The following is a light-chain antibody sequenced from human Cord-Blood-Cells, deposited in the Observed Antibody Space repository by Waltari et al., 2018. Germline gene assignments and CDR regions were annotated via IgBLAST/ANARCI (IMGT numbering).Light chain of an antibody. J-gene: IGKJ3*01. CDR2: WAS. CDR1: QSVLYSSNNKNY. Sequence: DIVMTQSPDSLAVSLGERATINCKSSQSVLYSSNNKNYLAWYQQKPGQPPKLLIYWASTRETGVPDRFSGSASGTDFTLTISILQAEDVAVYYCQQYYSTPLTFGPGTKVDIK. CDR3: QQYYSTPLT. V-gene: IGKV4-1*01.